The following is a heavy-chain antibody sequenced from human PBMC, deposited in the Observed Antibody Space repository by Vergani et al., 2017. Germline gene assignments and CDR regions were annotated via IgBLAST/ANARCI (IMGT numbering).Heavy chain of an antibody. J-gene: IGHJ3*02. CDR2: IYHSGST. CDR1: GGSISSGGYS. D-gene: IGHD3-22*01. CDR3: ATGAYYYDSSGYYFHDAFDI. Sequence: QLQLQESGSGLVKPSQTLSLTCAVSGGSISSGGYSWSWIRQPPGKGLEWIGYIYHSGSTYYNPSLKSRVPISVDRSKNQFSLQLSSVTAADTAVYYCATGAYYYDSSGYYFHDAFDIWGQGTMVTVSS. V-gene: IGHV4-30-2*01.